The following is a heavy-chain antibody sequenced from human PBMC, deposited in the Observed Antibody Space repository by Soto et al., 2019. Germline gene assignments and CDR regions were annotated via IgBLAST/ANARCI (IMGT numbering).Heavy chain of an antibody. CDR1: GGSISSSSYY. CDR3: ARHETLYYGSGSYTFDY. Sequence: SETLSLTCTVSGGSISSSSYYWGWIRQPPGKGLEWIGSIYYSGSTYYNPSLKSRVTVSVDTSKNQFSLKLSSVTAADTAVYYCARHETLYYGSGSYTFDYWGQGTLVTVSS. D-gene: IGHD3-10*01. CDR2: IYYSGST. V-gene: IGHV4-39*01. J-gene: IGHJ4*02.